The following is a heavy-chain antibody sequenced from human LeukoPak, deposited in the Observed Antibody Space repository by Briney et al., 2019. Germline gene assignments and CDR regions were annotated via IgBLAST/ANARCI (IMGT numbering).Heavy chain of an antibody. CDR2: ISAYNGNT. J-gene: IGHJ6*02. CDR3: AIGGQYYPPYYYGMDV. CDR1: GYTFTSYG. D-gene: IGHD2/OR15-2a*01. Sequence: ASVKVSCKASGYTFTSYGISWVRQAPGQGLEWMGWISAYNGNTNYAQKLQGRVTMTTDTSTSTAYMELRSLRSDDTAVYYCAIGGQYYPPYYYGMDVWGQGTTVTVSS. V-gene: IGHV1-18*01.